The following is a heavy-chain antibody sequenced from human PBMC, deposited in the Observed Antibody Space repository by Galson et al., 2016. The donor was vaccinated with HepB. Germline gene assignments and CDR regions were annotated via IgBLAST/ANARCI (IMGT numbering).Heavy chain of an antibody. V-gene: IGHV3-23*01. Sequence: SLRLSCAASGFIFSTYAMSWVRQAPGKGLEWVSGISGSGGSTYYAESMKGRFTISRDNSKNTVYLQMNSLRAEDTAVYYCARDQVWFGDYFDYWGQGILVTVSS. J-gene: IGHJ4*02. CDR2: ISGSGGST. D-gene: IGHD3-10*01. CDR3: ARDQVWFGDYFDY. CDR1: GFIFSTYA.